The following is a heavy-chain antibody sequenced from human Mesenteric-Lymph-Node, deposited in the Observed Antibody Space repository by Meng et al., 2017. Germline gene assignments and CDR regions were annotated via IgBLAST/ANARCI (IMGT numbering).Heavy chain of an antibody. Sequence: QVQTQQGGAGLLKPAETLSLTCAVYGGSFSGHYWSWIRQPPGKGLEWIGEINHSGSTNYNPSLKSRVTISVDTSKNQFSLKVSSVTAAGTAVYYCARGSSDYYNWFDPWGQGTLVTVSS. D-gene: IGHD3-22*01. CDR2: INHSGST. CDR3: ARGSSDYYNWFDP. V-gene: IGHV4-34*01. CDR1: GGSFSGHY. J-gene: IGHJ5*02.